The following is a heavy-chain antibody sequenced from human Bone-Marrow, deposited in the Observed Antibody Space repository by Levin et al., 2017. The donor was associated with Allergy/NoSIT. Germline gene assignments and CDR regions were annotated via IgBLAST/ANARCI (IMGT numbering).Heavy chain of an antibody. CDR3: ATPGDDWHVDAFDI. D-gene: IGHD3-9*01. Sequence: PSETLSLTCAVSGGSIVRLNWWSWVRQSPGKGLEWIGQVYHTGSTVYNPSFESRVTMTLDKSKNQFSLNLSPVTAADTAVYYCATPGDDWHVDAFDIWGQGTMVTVSS. V-gene: IGHV4-4*02. J-gene: IGHJ3*02. CDR2: VYHTGST. CDR1: GGSIVRLNW.